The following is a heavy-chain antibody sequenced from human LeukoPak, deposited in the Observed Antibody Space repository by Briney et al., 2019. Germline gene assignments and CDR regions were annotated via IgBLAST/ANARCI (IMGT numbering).Heavy chain of an antibody. CDR3: AGSRSSYDFWSGYLS. Sequence: GASVKVSCKASGYTFTSYGISWVRQAPGQGLEWMGWISAYNGNTNYAQKLQGRVTMTTDTSTSTAYMELRSLRSDDTAVYYCAGSRSSYDFWSGYLSWGQGTMVTVSS. CDR1: GYTFTSYG. V-gene: IGHV1-18*01. D-gene: IGHD3-3*01. J-gene: IGHJ3*01. CDR2: ISAYNGNT.